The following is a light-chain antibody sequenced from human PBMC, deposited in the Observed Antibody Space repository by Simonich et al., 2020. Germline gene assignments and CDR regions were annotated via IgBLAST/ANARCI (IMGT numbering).Light chain of an antibody. CDR1: SSDVGGYNY. CDR2: DVS. J-gene: IGLJ2*01. CDR3: SSYTSSSTLV. V-gene: IGLV2-14*01. Sequence: QSALTQPASVSGSPGQSITISCTGTSSDVGGYNYVSWYQPHPGKAPKLMIYDVSKRPSGVSNRFSGSKSGNTASLTISGLQAEDEADYYCSSYTSSSTLVFVGGTKLTVL.